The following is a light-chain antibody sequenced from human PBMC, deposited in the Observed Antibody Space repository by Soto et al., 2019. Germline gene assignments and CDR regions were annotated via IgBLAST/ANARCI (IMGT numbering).Light chain of an antibody. J-gene: IGLJ2*01. CDR1: SGHSSYA. V-gene: IGLV4-69*01. CDR2: LNSDGSH. CDR3: QTCGTGIQGV. Sequence: QSVLTQAPSASAPLGASVKLTCTLSSGHSSYAIAWHQQQPEKGPRYLMKLNSDGSHTKGDGITDRFSGSSSGAERYLTISSLQSEDEADYYCQTCGTGIQGVFGGGTKLTVL.